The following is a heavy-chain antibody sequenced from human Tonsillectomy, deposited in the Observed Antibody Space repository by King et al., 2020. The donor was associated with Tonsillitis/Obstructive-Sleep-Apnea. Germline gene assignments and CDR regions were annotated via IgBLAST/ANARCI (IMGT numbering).Heavy chain of an antibody. CDR2: IDPSDSYG. CDR1: GYSFTSYW. CDR3: ALLGMIDAFDI. Sequence: VQLVESGAEVKKPGESLWISCTGSGYSFTSYWISWVRQMPGKGLEWMGRIDPSDSYGNYSPSFQGHVTISADKSISTAYLQWSSLKASDTAMYYCALLGMIDAFDIWGQGTMVTVSS. D-gene: IGHD7-27*01. V-gene: IGHV5-10-1*03. J-gene: IGHJ3*02.